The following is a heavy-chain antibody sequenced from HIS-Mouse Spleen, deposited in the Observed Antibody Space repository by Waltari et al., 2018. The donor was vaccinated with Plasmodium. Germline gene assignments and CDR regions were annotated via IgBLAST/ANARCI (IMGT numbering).Heavy chain of an antibody. Sequence: QLQLQESGPGLVKPSETLSLTCTVSGCSISSSSYYWGWIRQPPGKGLEWIGSSYYSGGTYSDPSLKSRVTISVDPSKNQFSLKLSSVTAADTAVYYCARDRITGTSYFDYWGQGTLVTVSS. CDR2: SYYSGGT. J-gene: IGHJ4*02. CDR3: ARDRITGTSYFDY. CDR1: GCSISSSSYY. V-gene: IGHV4-39*07. D-gene: IGHD1-7*01.